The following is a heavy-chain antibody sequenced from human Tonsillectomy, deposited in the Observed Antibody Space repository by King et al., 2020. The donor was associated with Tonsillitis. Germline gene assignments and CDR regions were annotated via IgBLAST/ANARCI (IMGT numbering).Heavy chain of an antibody. CDR3: ARLYGSGPPTTSYYYYMDV. V-gene: IGHV3-53*04. Sequence: VQLVASGGGLVQPGGSLRLSCAASGFTVSSNYMSWVRQAPGMGLEWVSIIYRGSSTYYTDSVKGRFTISRHSSKNTLYLQMNSLRTEDTAVYYCARLYGSGPPTTSYYYYMDVWGKGTTVTVSS. D-gene: IGHD3-10*01. J-gene: IGHJ6*03. CDR2: IYRGSST. CDR1: GFTVSSNY.